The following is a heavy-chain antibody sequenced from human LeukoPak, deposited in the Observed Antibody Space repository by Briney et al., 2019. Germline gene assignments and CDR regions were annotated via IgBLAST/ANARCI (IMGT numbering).Heavy chain of an antibody. D-gene: IGHD2-2*01. CDR1: GFTFNNYA. V-gene: IGHV4-34*01. CDR2: INHSGST. J-gene: IGHJ1*01. Sequence: GSLRLSCAASGFTFNNYAMSWVRQPPGKGLEWIGEINHSGSTNYNPSLKSRVTISVDTSKNQFSLKLSSVTAADTAVYYCARGRRYCSSTSCPEYFQHWGQGTLVTVSS. CDR3: ARGRRYCSSTSCPEYFQH.